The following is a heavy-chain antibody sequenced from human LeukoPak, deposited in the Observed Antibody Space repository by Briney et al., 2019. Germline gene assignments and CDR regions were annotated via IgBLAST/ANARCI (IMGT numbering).Heavy chain of an antibody. CDR1: GFTFSSYG. J-gene: IGHJ4*02. V-gene: IGHV3-33*01. D-gene: IGHD4-11*01. CDR3: ARDRGDYSDYSDFFDA. CDR2: IWYDGSKK. Sequence: PGGSLRLSCATSGFTFSSYGFHWVRQAPIKGLEWVAVIWYDGSKKYYADSVKGRSTISRDDSKNTVYLQMDSLRAEDTAMYYCARDRGDYSDYSDFFDAWGQGTLVTFSS.